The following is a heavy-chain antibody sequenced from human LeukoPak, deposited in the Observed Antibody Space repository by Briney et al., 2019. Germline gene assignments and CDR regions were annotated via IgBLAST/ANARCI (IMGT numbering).Heavy chain of an antibody. Sequence: GGSLRLSCAASGFTFSSYWMSWVRQAPGKGLEWVANIKQDGSEKYYVDSVKGRFTISRDSAKNSLYLQMNSLRAEDTAVYYCARTLDRDPFDPWGQGTLVTVSS. J-gene: IGHJ5*02. CDR3: ARTLDRDPFDP. V-gene: IGHV3-7*01. D-gene: IGHD1-14*01. CDR2: IKQDGSEK. CDR1: GFTFSSYW.